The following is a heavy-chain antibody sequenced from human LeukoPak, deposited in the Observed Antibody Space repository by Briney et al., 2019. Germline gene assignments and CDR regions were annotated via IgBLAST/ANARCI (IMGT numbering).Heavy chain of an antibody. CDR1: GFTFSSYA. V-gene: IGHV3-23*01. Sequence: PGGSLRLSCAASGFTFSSYAMSWVRQAPGKGLEWVSTISGSGGSTYYADSVKGRFTISRDNSKNTLYLQMNSLRAEDTAVYYCAKDGAFYGDYFFDYWGQGTLVTVSS. CDR3: AKDGAFYGDYFFDY. J-gene: IGHJ4*02. CDR2: ISGSGGST. D-gene: IGHD4-17*01.